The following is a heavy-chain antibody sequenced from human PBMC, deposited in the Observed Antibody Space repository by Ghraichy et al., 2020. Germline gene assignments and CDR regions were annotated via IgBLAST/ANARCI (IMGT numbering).Heavy chain of an antibody. V-gene: IGHV4-59*01. J-gene: IGHJ6*02. CDR1: GGSISSYY. Sequence: SQTLSLTCTVSGGSISSYYWSWIRQPPGKGLEWIGYIYYSGSTNYNPSLKSRVTISVDTSKNQFSLKLSSVTAADTAVYYCARDLLPVGGRYGMDVWGQGTTVTVSS. CDR2: IYYSGST. CDR3: ARDLLPVGGRYGMDV. D-gene: IGHD1-26*01.